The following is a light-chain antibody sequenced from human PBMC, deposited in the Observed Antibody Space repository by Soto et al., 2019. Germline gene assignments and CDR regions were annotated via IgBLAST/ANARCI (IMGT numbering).Light chain of an antibody. CDR1: QSVSSY. J-gene: IGKJ4*02. Sequence: EIVLTQSPATLSLSPGERATLSCRASQSVSSYLAWYQQKPGQAPRLLIYDASNRATGIPARFSGSGSGTDFALTYCSLEPDDFGVDYCQQRSDWPSTFGGGTKVQIK. CDR2: DAS. CDR3: QQRSDWPST. V-gene: IGKV3-11*01.